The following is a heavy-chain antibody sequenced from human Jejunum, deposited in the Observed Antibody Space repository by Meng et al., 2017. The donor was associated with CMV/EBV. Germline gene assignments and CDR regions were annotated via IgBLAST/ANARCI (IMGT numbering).Heavy chain of an antibody. V-gene: IGHV3-21*01. CDR3: ARESMSRNYFDY. CDR2: IYTGSENA. CDR1: GFDFSSFA. D-gene: IGHD2/OR15-2a*01. Sequence: AASGFDFSSFAMNWVRQAPGKGLEWVAVIYTGSENAFYRNSVRGRFTISRDNAKNSLYLQMHSLRGDDTAVYYCARESMSRNYFDYWGQGMPVTVSS. J-gene: IGHJ4*02.